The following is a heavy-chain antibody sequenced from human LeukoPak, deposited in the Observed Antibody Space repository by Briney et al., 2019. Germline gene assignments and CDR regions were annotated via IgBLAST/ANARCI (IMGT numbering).Heavy chain of an antibody. CDR1: GFTFSSYS. Sequence: GGSLRLSCAASGFTFSSYSMNWVRQAPGKGLEWVSSISSSSSYIYYADSVKGRFTISRDNAKNSLYLQMNSLRAEDTAVYYCARDIVRDDILTGYYLFDYWGQGTLATVSS. J-gene: IGHJ4*02. CDR3: ARDIVRDDILTGYYLFDY. D-gene: IGHD3-9*01. CDR2: ISSSSSYI. V-gene: IGHV3-21*01.